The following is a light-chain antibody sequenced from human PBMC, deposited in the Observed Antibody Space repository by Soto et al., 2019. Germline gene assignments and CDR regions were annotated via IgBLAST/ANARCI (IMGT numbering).Light chain of an antibody. CDR2: GAS. Sequence: IQMSLSHSTLTASVGDRVTITCRASQSVTSRLAWYQQKPGKAPKLLIYGASNLESGVPSRFSGSGSGTEVTLTISSLQPDDFATYYCQQYNSYSLTFGGGTTVEIK. CDR3: QQYNSYSLT. J-gene: IGKJ4*01. V-gene: IGKV1-5*01. CDR1: QSVTSR.